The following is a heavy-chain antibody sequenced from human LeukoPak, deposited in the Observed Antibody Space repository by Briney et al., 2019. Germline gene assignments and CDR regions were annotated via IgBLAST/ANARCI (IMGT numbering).Heavy chain of an antibody. Sequence: GGSLRLSCAASGLTFSSYWMSWVRQAPGKGLEWVANIKQDGSEKYYVDSVKGRFTISRDNAKNSLYLQMNSLRAEDTAVYYCAKELRYFDWLLLETYYFDYWGQGTLVTVSS. CDR3: AKELRYFDWLLLETYYFDY. V-gene: IGHV3-7*01. CDR2: IKQDGSEK. J-gene: IGHJ4*02. D-gene: IGHD3-9*01. CDR1: GLTFSSYW.